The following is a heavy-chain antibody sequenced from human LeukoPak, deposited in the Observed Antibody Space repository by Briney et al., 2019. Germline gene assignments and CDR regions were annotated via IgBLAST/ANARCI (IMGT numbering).Heavy chain of an antibody. Sequence: GGSLRLSCAAAGFAFSSYAMSWVRQAPGKGLEWVSAISGSGGSTYYADSVKGRFTISRDNSQNTLYLQMNSLRAEDTAVYYCAKDPYGDYGGWFDPWGQGTLVTVSS. J-gene: IGHJ5*02. CDR2: ISGSGGST. D-gene: IGHD4-17*01. CDR1: GFAFSSYA. CDR3: AKDPYGDYGGWFDP. V-gene: IGHV3-23*01.